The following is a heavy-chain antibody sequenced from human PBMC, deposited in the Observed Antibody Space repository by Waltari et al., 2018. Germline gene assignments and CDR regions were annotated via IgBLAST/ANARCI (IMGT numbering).Heavy chain of an antibody. CDR3: ARDRVAAAED. CDR2: SSSSSSTI. CDR1: GFTFSSYS. D-gene: IGHD6-13*01. V-gene: IGHV3-48*04. J-gene: IGHJ4*02. Sequence: EVQLVESGGGLVQPGGSLRLSCAASGFTFSSYSMNWVRQAPGKVLEWVSYSSSSSSTIYYADSVKGRFTITRDNAKNSLYLQMNSLRAEDTAVYYCARDRVAAAEDWGQGTLVTVSS.